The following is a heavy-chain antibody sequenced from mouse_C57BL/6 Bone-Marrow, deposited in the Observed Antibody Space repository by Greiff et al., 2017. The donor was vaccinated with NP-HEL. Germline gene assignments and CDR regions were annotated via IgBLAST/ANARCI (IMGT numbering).Heavy chain of an antibody. D-gene: IGHD2-5*01. CDR3: ASYYSNSWFAY. Sequence: EVKLMESGGDLVKPGGSLKLSCAASGFTFSSYGMSWVRPTPDKRLEWVATISSGGSYTYYPDSVKGRFTISRDNAKNTLYLQMSSLKSEDTAMYYCASYYSNSWFAYWGQGTLVTVSA. V-gene: IGHV5-6*01. J-gene: IGHJ3*01. CDR1: GFTFSSYG. CDR2: ISSGGSYT.